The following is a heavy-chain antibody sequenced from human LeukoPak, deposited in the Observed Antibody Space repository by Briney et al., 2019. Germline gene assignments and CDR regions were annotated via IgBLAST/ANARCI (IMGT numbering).Heavy chain of an antibody. CDR1: GFTFSSYA. D-gene: IGHD3-16*01. Sequence: GGPLRLSCSASGFTFSSYAMQWVRQAPRKGREYVSPIRSNGAAQYQADCVQGRFRISRHNSKDTLYLQMSSLRPEDTAVYYCVRTLGAFDYWGQGTLVTVSS. CDR2: IRSNGAAQ. J-gene: IGHJ4*02. V-gene: IGHV3-64D*06. CDR3: VRTLGAFDY.